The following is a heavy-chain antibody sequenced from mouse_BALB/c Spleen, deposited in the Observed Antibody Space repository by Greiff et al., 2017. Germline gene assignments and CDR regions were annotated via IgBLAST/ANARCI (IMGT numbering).Heavy chain of an antibody. Sequence: DVQLVESGGGLVQPGGSRKLSCAASGFTFSSFGMHWVRQAPEKGLEWVAYISSGSSTSYYADTVKGRFTISRDNPKNTLFLQMTSLRSEDTAMYYCARNYRYDLYAMDYWGQGTSVTVSS. J-gene: IGHJ4*01. CDR1: GFTFSSFG. V-gene: IGHV5-17*02. CDR2: ISSGSSTS. D-gene: IGHD2-14*01. CDR3: ARNYRYDLYAMDY.